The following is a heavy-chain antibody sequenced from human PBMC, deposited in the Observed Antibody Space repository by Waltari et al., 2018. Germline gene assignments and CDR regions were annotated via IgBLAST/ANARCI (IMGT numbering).Heavy chain of an antibody. CDR3: ARAPPYSGYDFLLYYFDY. V-gene: IGHV4-39*01. CDR1: GGSISSSSYY. Sequence: QLQLQESGPGLVKPSETLSLTCTVSGGSISSSSYYWGWIRQPPGKGLEWIGSIYYSGSTYYNPSPKSRVTISVDTSKNQFSLKLSSVTAADTAVYYCARAPPYSGYDFLLYYFDYWGQGTLVTVSS. D-gene: IGHD5-12*01. CDR2: IYYSGST. J-gene: IGHJ4*02.